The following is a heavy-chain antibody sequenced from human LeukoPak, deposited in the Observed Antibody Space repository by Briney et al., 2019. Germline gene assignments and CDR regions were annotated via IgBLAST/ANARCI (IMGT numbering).Heavy chain of an antibody. D-gene: IGHD3-22*01. Sequence: GASVKVSCKASGYTFTGYYMHWVRQAPGQVLEWMGWINPNSGGTNYAQKFQGRVTMTRDTSISTAYMELSRLRSDDTAVYYCARPSSGYYYGDAFDIWGQGTMVTVSP. CDR2: INPNSGGT. V-gene: IGHV1-2*02. CDR1: GYTFTGYY. J-gene: IGHJ3*02. CDR3: ARPSSGYYYGDAFDI.